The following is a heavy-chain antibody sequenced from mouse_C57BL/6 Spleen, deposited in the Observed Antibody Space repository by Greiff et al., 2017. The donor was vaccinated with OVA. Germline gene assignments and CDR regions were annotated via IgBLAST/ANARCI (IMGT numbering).Heavy chain of an antibody. D-gene: IGHD1-1*01. CDR3: AREDRIYYDGSSHWYCDV. CDR1: GYTFTSYW. J-gene: IGHJ1*03. CDR2: INPSNGGT. V-gene: IGHV1-53*01. Sequence: QVQLQQPGTELVKPGASVKLSCKASGYTFTSYWMHWVKQRPGQGLEWIGNINPSNGGTNYNEKFKSKATLTVDKSSSTAYMQLSSLTSEDSAVYYCAREDRIYYDGSSHWYCDVWGTGTTVTVSS.